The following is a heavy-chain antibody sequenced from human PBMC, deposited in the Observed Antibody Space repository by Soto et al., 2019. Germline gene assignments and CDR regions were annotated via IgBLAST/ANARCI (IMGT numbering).Heavy chain of an antibody. CDR2: IYYSGST. D-gene: IGHD3-22*01. J-gene: IGHJ4*02. CDR1: GGSISSSSYY. CDR3: ARLSSGYYSGLDY. V-gene: IGHV4-39*01. Sequence: SETLSLTCTVSGGSISSSSYYWGWIRQPPGKGLEWIGSIYYSGSTYYNPSLKSRVTISVDTSKNQFSLKLSSVTAADTAVYYWARLSSGYYSGLDYWGQGTLVTVSS.